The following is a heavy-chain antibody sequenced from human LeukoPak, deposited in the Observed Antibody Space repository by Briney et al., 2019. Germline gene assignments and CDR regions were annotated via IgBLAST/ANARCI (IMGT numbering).Heavy chain of an antibody. J-gene: IGHJ4*02. CDR1: GFTFSSYG. Sequence: GGSLRLSCAASGFTFSSYGMHWVRQAPGKGLEWVAVIWYDGSNKYYADSVKGRFTISRDNSKNTLYLQMNSLRAEDTAVYYCARSTWFGEPNFDYWGQGTLVTVSS. D-gene: IGHD3-10*01. V-gene: IGHV3-33*01. CDR2: IWYDGSNK. CDR3: ARSTWFGEPNFDY.